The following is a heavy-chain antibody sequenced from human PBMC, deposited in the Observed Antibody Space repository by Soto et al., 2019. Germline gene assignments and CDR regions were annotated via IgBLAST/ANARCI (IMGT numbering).Heavy chain of an antibody. J-gene: IGHJ3*02. Sequence: GGSLRLCCAASGFTFDDYAMHWVRQAPGKGLEWVSGISWNSGSIGYADSVKGRFTISRDNAKNSLYLQMNSLRAEDTALYYCAKEFVAGPLIGAFEIWGQGPMVTVSS. CDR2: ISWNSGSI. D-gene: IGHD6-19*01. V-gene: IGHV3-9*01. CDR3: AKEFVAGPLIGAFEI. CDR1: GFTFDDYA.